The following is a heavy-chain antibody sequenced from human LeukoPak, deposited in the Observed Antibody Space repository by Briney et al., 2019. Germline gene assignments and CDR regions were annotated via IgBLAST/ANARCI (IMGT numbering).Heavy chain of an antibody. J-gene: IGHJ3*02. D-gene: IGHD6-6*01. CDR2: IYTSGST. V-gene: IGHV4-4*08. CDR3: ARDQAYSSSRRGAFDI. CDR1: GGSISSYY. Sequence: PSETLSLTCTVSGGSISSYYWSWIRQPPGKGLEWIGYIYTSGSTNYNPSLKSRVTISVDTSKNQFSLKLSSVTAADTAVYYCARDQAYSSSRRGAFDIWGQGTMVTVSS.